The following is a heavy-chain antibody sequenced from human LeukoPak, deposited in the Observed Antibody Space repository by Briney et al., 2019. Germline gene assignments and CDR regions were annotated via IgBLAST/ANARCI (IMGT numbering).Heavy chain of an antibody. V-gene: IGHV3-23*01. J-gene: IGHJ4*02. CDR2: ISGSGGST. D-gene: IGHD6-13*01. Sequence: GGSLRLSCAASGFTFSSHAMSWVRQAPGKGLEWVSAISGSGGSTYYADSVKGRFTISRDNSKNTLYLQMNSLRAEDTAVYYCAKDHGYSSSWYLGLTDYWGQGTLVTVSS. CDR1: GFTFSSHA. CDR3: AKDHGYSSSWYLGLTDY.